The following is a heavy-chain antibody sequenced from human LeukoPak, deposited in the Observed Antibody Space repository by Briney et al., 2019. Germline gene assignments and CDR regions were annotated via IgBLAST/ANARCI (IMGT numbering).Heavy chain of an antibody. J-gene: IGHJ5*02. V-gene: IGHV4-61*01. D-gene: IGHD2-2*01. CDR3: AREQGPYCSSTSCQNWFDP. Sequence: SETLSLTCTVSGGSISSNIYYWGWIRQPPGKGLEWIGYIYKSESSNYNPSLKSRVTISVDTSKNQISLKLSSVTAADTAVYYCAREQGPYCSSTSCQNWFDPWGQGTLVTVSS. CDR2: IYKSESS. CDR1: GGSISSNIYY.